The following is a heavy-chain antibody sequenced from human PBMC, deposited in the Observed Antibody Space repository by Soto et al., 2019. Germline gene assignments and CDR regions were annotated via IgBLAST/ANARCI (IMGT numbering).Heavy chain of an antibody. CDR2: IGTAGDT. CDR1: GFTFSSYD. J-gene: IGHJ3*02. V-gene: IGHV3-13*01. Sequence: EVQLVESGGGLVQPGGSLRLSCAASGFTFSSYDMHWVRQATGKGLEWVSAIGTAGDTYYPGSVKGRFTISRENAKNSLYLQMNSLRAGDTAVYYCARDIRVTGSGWSASAFDIWGQGTMVTVSS. D-gene: IGHD6-19*01. CDR3: ARDIRVTGSGWSASAFDI.